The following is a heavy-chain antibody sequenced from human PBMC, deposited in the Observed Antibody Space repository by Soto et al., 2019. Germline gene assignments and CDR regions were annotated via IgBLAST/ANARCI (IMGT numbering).Heavy chain of an antibody. CDR1: GGSFSGYY. J-gene: IGHJ5*02. CDR2: INHSGST. CDR3: ASYYGDNPTGFDP. Sequence: QGKLQQWGAGLLRPSEPLSLTFAVYGGSFSGYYWSWIRQPPGKGLEWSGEINHSGSTNYTPSLKSRVTRSVDTSKNQFSLKLSSVTAADTAVYYCASYYGDNPTGFDPWGQGTLVTVSS. D-gene: IGHD4-17*01. V-gene: IGHV4-34*01.